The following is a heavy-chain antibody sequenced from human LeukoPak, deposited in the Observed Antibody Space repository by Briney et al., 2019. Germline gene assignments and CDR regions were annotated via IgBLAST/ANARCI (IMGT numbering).Heavy chain of an antibody. CDR3: ARGSTPQIAGAFDI. CDR1: GGTFSSYA. CDR2: IIPILGIA. V-gene: IGHV1-69*04. D-gene: IGHD2/OR15-2a*01. J-gene: IGHJ3*02. Sequence: SVKVSCKASGGTFSSYAISWVRQAPGQGLEWMGRIIPILGIANYAQKFQGRVTITADKSTSTAYMELSSLRSEDTAVYYCARGSTPQIAGAFDIWGQGTMVTVSS.